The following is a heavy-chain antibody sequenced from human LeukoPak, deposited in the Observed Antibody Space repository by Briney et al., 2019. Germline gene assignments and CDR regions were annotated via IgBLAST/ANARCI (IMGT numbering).Heavy chain of an antibody. V-gene: IGHV3-48*01. CDR3: VRDNSRGQSLGVIY. CDR2: INADSSTI. J-gene: IGHJ4*02. Sequence: GGSLRLSCAASVFPFSTYNMNWVRQAPGKGLELISYINADSSTIQYADSLRCRFTTSRDNDKNSIYLQLNSMRAADTAVYYCVRDNSRGQSLGVIYWGQGSLVTVSS. CDR1: VFPFSTYN. D-gene: IGHD3-22*01.